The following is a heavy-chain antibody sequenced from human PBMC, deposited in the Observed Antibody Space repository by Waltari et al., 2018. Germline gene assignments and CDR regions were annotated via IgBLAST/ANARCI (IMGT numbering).Heavy chain of an antibody. CDR1: GYSISSGYY. J-gene: IGHJ4*02. CDR2: IYHSGST. CDR3: ARHYSSGYYSPVDY. V-gene: IGHV4-38-2*01. D-gene: IGHD3-22*01. Sequence: QVQLQESGPGLVKPSETLSLTCAVSGYSISSGYYWGWIRQPPGKGLEWIGSIYHSGSTYYNPSLKSRVTISVDTSKNQFSLKLSSVTAADTAVYYCARHYSSGYYSPVDYWGQGTLVTVSS.